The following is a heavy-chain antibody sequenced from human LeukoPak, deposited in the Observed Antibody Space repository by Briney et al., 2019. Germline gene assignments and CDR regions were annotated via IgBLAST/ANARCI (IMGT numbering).Heavy chain of an antibody. CDR3: AEDIGGATSDY. CDR1: GGSISSGGYY. V-gene: IGHV3-9*01. CDR2: ISWNSDSI. D-gene: IGHD1-26*01. J-gene: IGHJ4*02. Sequence: LSLTCTVSGGSISSGGYYWSWIRQPPGKGLEWVSGISWNSDSIGYADSVKGRFTISRDNAKNSLYLQMNSLRAEDTALYYCAEDIGGATSDYWGQGTLVTVSS.